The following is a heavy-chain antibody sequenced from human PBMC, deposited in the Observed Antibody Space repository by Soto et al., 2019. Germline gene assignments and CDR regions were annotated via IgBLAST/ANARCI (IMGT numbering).Heavy chain of an antibody. J-gene: IGHJ4*02. D-gene: IGHD5-12*01. CDR1: GFNFIDHD. Sequence: EVKLLEAGGALVQPGGSLRLSCEASGFNFIDHDMSWVRQAPGEGLEWVSSITVGGAQKDYGQSVKGRFTISRDNSNDTLFLQMDSLQVEDTAIYFCARMPGGGWQRFFDYRGQGTVVTVSS. CDR3: ARMPGGGWQRFFDY. V-gene: IGHV3-23*01. CDR2: ITVGGAQK.